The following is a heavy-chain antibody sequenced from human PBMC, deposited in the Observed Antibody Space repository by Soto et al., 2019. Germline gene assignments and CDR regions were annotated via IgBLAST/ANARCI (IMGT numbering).Heavy chain of an antibody. J-gene: IGHJ6*02. CDR3: ARVGHGDYGFRHRSAYYYGMDV. Sequence: ASVKVSCKASGYTFTSYGISWVRQAPGQGLEWMGWISAYNGNTNYAQKLQGRVTMTTDTSTSTAYMELRSLRSDDTAVYYCARVGHGDYGFRHRSAYYYGMDVWGQGTTVTV. V-gene: IGHV1-18*04. D-gene: IGHD4-17*01. CDR2: ISAYNGNT. CDR1: GYTFTSYG.